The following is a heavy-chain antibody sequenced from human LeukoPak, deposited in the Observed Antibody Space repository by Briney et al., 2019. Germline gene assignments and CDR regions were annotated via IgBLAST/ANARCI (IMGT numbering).Heavy chain of an antibody. D-gene: IGHD3-3*02. V-gene: IGHV4-34*01. Sequence: PSETLSLTCAVYGGSFSGYYWSWIRQPPGKGLEWIGEINHSGSTNYNPSLKSRVTISVDTSMNQFSLKLSSVTAADTAVYYCARARVHFWSGYYYYYGMDVWGQGTTVTVSS. CDR2: INHSGST. CDR1: GGSFSGYY. CDR3: ARARVHFWSGYYYYYGMDV. J-gene: IGHJ6*02.